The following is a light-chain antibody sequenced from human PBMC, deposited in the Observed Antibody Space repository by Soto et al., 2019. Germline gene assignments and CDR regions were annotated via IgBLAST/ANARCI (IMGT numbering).Light chain of an antibody. V-gene: IGLV2-14*03. CDR1: SSDVGGYNF. CDR3: HSYTSSSTLV. CDR2: NVY. Sequence: QSALTQPASVSGSPGQSITISCTGTSSDVGGYNFVSWYQQHPGKAPKLMLYNVYDRPSGISHRFSGSSSGNTASLTLSGLQAEDEAPYYCHSYTSSSTLVFGGGTQLTVL. J-gene: IGLJ2*01.